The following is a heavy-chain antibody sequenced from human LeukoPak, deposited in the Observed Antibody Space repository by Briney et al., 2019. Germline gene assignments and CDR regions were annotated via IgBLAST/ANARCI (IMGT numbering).Heavy chain of an antibody. Sequence: PSETLSLTCTVSGGSISSGSYYWSWIRQPAGKGLEWIGRIYTSGSTNYNPSLKSRVTISVDTSKNQFSLKLSSVTAADTAVYYCARGIDTMVRGTYYYYYYMDVWGKGTTVTVSS. CDR1: GGSISSGSYY. J-gene: IGHJ6*03. V-gene: IGHV4-61*02. CDR2: IYTSGST. D-gene: IGHD3-10*01. CDR3: ARGIDTMVRGTYYYYYYMDV.